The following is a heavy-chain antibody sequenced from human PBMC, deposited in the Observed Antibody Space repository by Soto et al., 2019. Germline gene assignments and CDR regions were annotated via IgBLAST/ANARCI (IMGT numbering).Heavy chain of an antibody. D-gene: IGHD3-22*01. Sequence: QVQLVQSGAEVKRPGSSVKVSCKTSGGLLSSYAISWVRQAPGQGLEWMGGSIPTFGTTVYAQNFQGRVSITADRSTGTAYLELRGLRSQDTAVYYCARAINDYYDGTGPSWDDAFDIWGQGTMVTVSS. V-gene: IGHV1-69*06. CDR1: GGLLSSYA. CDR3: ARAINDYYDGTGPSWDDAFDI. CDR2: SIPTFGTT. J-gene: IGHJ3*02.